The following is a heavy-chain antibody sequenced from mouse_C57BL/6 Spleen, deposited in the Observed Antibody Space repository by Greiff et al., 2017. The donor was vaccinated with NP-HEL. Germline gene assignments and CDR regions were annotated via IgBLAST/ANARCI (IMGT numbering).Heavy chain of an antibody. V-gene: IGHV3-6*01. D-gene: IGHD1-1*01. CDR3: AREGGSSYDY. CDR1: GYSITSGYY. J-gene: IGHJ2*01. CDR2: ISYDGSN. Sequence: EVKVEESGPGLVKPSQSLSLTCSVTGYSITSGYYWNWIRQFPGNKLEWMGYISYDGSNNYNPSLKNRISITRDTSKNQFFLKLNSVTTEDTATYYCAREGGSSYDYWGQGTTLTVSS.